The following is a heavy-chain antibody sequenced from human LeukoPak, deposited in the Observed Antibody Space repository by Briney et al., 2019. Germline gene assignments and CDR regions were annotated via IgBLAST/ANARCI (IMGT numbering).Heavy chain of an antibody. Sequence: PSETLSLTCTVSGGSIAGTSFYWSWIRQPAGRGLEWIGRIYTSGSTNYNPSLKSRVTMSVDTSKNQFSLKLSSVTAADTAVYYCARAAGRDTTSGLDFDYWGQGILVTVSS. CDR3: ARAAGRDTTSGLDFDY. V-gene: IGHV4-4*07. D-gene: IGHD1-26*01. CDR2: IYTSGST. J-gene: IGHJ4*02. CDR1: GGSIAGTSFY.